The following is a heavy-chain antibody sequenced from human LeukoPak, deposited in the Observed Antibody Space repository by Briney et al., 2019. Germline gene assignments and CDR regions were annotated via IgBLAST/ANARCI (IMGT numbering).Heavy chain of an antibody. V-gene: IGHV3-7*01. CDR1: GFTFSSYW. CDR2: IKQDGSEK. Sequence: PGGSLRLSCAASGFTFSSYWMSWVRQAPGKGLEWVANIKQDGSEKYYVDSVKGRFTISRDKAKNSLYLQMNSLRAEDTAVYYCASQYYYDSSGYPYFDYWGQGTLVTVSS. D-gene: IGHD3-22*01. CDR3: ASQYYYDSSGYPYFDY. J-gene: IGHJ4*02.